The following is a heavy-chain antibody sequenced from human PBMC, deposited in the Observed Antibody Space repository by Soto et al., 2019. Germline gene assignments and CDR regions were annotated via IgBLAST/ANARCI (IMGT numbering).Heavy chain of an antibody. V-gene: IGHV4-39*01. CDR2: IYYSGSN. J-gene: IGHJ4*02. CDR1: GGSIRIISYD. Sequence: QLQLQESGPGLGKPSETLSLTCTVSGGSIRIISYDWGWIRQPPGKGLEWIGRIYYSGSNYYNPYIKSRVTLPLDTSTKQSSLGLSSDFAANTTVHYCESRPDRYYLLLFHFHYWGQGTMITVS. D-gene: IGHD3-9*01. CDR3: ESRPDRYYLLLFHFHY.